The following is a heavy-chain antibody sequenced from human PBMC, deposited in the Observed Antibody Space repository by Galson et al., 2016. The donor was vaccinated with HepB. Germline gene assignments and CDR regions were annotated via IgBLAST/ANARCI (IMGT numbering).Heavy chain of an antibody. CDR1: GFTVSSNY. J-gene: IGHJ5*02. Sequence: SLRLSCAASGFTVSSNYMSWVRQPPGKGLEWIGEIYHSGSTNYNPSLKSRVTISLDKSESQFSLKLTSVTAADTAVYYCARTEFGIVEATTSIVGHWGQGTLVTVSS. V-gene: IGHV4-4*02. CDR2: IYHSGST. D-gene: IGHD1-26*01. CDR3: ARTEFGIVEATTSIVGH.